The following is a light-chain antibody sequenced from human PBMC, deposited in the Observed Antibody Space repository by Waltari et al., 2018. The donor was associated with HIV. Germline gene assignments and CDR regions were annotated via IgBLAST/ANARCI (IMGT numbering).Light chain of an antibody. Sequence: QSALTQSHSASGSPGQSVNISCSGAKADISDYTYVSWYQQHSDRPPKLIIFEVTKRPSGVPVRFSGSKSGNTASLFVSGLQPEDEATYFCSSFAGTHKLFGGGTKLTVL. CDR1: KADISDYTY. CDR3: SSFAGTHKL. V-gene: IGLV2-8*01. J-gene: IGLJ2*01. CDR2: EVT.